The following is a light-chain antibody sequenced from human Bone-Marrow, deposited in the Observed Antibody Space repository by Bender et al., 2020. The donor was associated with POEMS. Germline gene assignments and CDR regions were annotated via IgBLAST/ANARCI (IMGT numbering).Light chain of an antibody. CDR2: DVT. V-gene: IGLV2-14*03. Sequence: QSALTQPASVSGSPGQSITISCTGTSSDVGGYNYLSWYQQYPGKAPKLMIYDVTNRPPGVSNRFSGSKSGATASLTISGLQAEDEADYYCSSYTSSRTPVFGSGTGVTVL. CDR1: SSDVGGYNY. J-gene: IGLJ1*01. CDR3: SSYTSSRTPV.